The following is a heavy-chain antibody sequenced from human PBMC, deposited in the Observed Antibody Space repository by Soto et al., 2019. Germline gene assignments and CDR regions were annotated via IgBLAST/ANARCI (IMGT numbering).Heavy chain of an antibody. CDR1: GFTFSSYS. J-gene: IGHJ6*02. V-gene: IGHV3-48*02. Sequence: PGGSLRLSCAASGFTFSSYSMNWVRQAPGKGLEWVSYISSSSSTIYYADSVKGRFTISRDNAKNSLYRQMNSLRDEDTAVYYCARDVSSSSSYYYGMAVWGQGTTVTVSS. CDR2: ISSSSSTI. CDR3: ARDVSSSSSYYYGMAV. D-gene: IGHD6-6*01.